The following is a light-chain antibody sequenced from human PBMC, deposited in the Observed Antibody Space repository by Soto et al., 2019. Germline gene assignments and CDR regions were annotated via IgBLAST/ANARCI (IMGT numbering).Light chain of an antibody. CDR1: SSDIGGYSY. CDR3: SSYGGSNNLV. J-gene: IGLJ2*01. Sequence: QSVLTQPPSASGSPGQSVTISCTGASSDIGGYSYVSWYQQHPGKAPKLMIYEVSKRPSGVPDRFSGSKFGNTASLTVSGLQAEDEADYYCSSYGGSNNLVFGGGTKLT. CDR2: EVS. V-gene: IGLV2-8*01.